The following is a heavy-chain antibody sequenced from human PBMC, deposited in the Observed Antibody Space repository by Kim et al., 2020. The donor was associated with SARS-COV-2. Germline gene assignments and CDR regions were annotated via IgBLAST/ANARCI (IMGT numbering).Heavy chain of an antibody. J-gene: IGHJ3*02. CDR2: ISWNSGSI. CDR3: AKVHCSSTSCYVWSAFDI. CDR1: GFTFDDYA. D-gene: IGHD2-2*01. Sequence: GGSLRLSCAASGFTFDDYAMHWVRQAPGKGLEWVSGISWNSGSIGYADSVKGRFTISRDNAKNSLYLQMNSLRAEDTALYYCAKVHCSSTSCYVWSAFDIWGQGTMVTVSS. V-gene: IGHV3-9*01.